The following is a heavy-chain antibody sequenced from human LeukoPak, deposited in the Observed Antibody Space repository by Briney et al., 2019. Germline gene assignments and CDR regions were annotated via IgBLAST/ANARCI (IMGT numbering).Heavy chain of an antibody. CDR3: ARLSSGDTTVAN. V-gene: IGHV3-21*01. J-gene: IGHJ4*02. Sequence: GGSLRLSCAASGFTFSSYSMNWVRQAPGKGLEWVSSISSSSSYIYYADSVKGRFTISRDNAKNSLYLQMNSLRAEDTAVYYCARLSSGDTTVANWGQGTLVTVSS. D-gene: IGHD4-23*01. CDR1: GFTFSSYS. CDR2: ISSSSSYI.